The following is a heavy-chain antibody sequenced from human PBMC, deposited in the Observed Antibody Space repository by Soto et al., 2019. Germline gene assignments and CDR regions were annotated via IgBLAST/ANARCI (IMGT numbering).Heavy chain of an antibody. V-gene: IGHV4-38-2*02. J-gene: IGHJ4*02. Sequence: KPSETLSLTCAVSGYSISSGYYWGWIRQPPGKGLEWIGSIYHSGSTYYNPSLKSRVTISVDTSKNQFSLKLSSVTAADTAVYYCARDLVGANLYFDYWGQGXLVTVYS. CDR1: GYSISSGYY. CDR3: ARDLVGANLYFDY. CDR2: IYHSGST. D-gene: IGHD1-26*01.